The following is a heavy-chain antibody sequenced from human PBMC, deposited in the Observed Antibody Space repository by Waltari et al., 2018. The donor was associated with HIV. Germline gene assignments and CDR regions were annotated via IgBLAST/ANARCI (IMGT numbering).Heavy chain of an antibody. Sequence: QVQLQESGPGLVKPSQTLSLTCTVSGGSISSGSYYWSWIRQPAGKGLEWIGRIYTSGSTNYNPSLKSRVTISVDTSKNQFSLKLSSVTAADTAVYYCARDSPGYCGGGSCPLGYWGQGTLVTVSS. J-gene: IGHJ4*02. CDR3: ARDSPGYCGGGSCPLGY. CDR1: GGSISSGSYY. CDR2: IYTSGST. D-gene: IGHD2-15*01. V-gene: IGHV4-61*02.